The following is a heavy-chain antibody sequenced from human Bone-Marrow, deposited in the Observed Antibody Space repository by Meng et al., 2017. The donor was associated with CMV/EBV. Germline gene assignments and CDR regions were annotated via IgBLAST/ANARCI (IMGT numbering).Heavy chain of an antibody. CDR1: GASISTSSYY. CDR3: ARGGGSSDY. D-gene: IGHD2-15*01. J-gene: IGHJ4*02. CDR2: VYYSGST. V-gene: IGHV4-39*07. Sequence: SETLSLTCTVSGASISTSSYYWGWIRLPPGKGLEWIGSVYYSGSTNYNPSLKSRVTISVDTSKNQFSLRLTSVTAADTAVYYCARGGGSSDYWGQGTLVTVSS.